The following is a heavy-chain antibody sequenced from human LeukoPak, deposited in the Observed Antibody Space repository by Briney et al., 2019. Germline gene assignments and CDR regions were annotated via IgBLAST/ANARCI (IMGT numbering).Heavy chain of an antibody. CDR1: GYTFTGYY. V-gene: IGHV1-2*02. D-gene: IGHD1-20*01. CDR3: AAWTGYNWNYDY. CDR2: INPNSGGT. J-gene: IGHJ4*02. Sequence: GASVKVSCKASGYTFTGYYMHWVRQAPGQGLEWMGWINPNSGGTNYAQKFQGRVTMTRDTSISTAYMEPSRLRSDDTAVYYCAAWTGYNWNYDYWGQGTLVTVSS.